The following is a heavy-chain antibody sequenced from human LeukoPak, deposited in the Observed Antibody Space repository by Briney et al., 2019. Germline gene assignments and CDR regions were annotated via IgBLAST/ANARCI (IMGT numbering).Heavy chain of an antibody. V-gene: IGHV3-23*01. CDR2: ISGSGSGT. D-gene: IGHD2-2*03. CDR1: GFTFSSYG. CDR3: ATHGSAHYYMDV. J-gene: IGHJ6*03. Sequence: GGSLRLSCAASGFTFSSYGMHWVRQAPGKGLEWVSGISGSGSGTYYADSVKGRFTISRDNSKNTLHLQMNSLRAEDTAVYYCATHGSAHYYMDVWGKGTTVTISS.